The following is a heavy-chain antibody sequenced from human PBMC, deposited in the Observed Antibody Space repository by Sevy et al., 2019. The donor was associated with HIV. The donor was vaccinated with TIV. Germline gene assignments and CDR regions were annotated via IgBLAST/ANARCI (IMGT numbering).Heavy chain of an antibody. V-gene: IGHV3-7*01. D-gene: IGHD3-3*01. Sequence: GGSLRLSCAASGFTFSSYWMSWVRQAPGKGLEWVANIKQDGSEKYYVGSVKGRFTISRENAKNSLYLKMNSLRAKDTAVYYCARDSITIFGVVQRGSGFDYWGQGTLVTVSS. CDR3: ARDSITIFGVVQRGSGFDY. CDR1: GFTFSSYW. J-gene: IGHJ4*02. CDR2: IKQDGSEK.